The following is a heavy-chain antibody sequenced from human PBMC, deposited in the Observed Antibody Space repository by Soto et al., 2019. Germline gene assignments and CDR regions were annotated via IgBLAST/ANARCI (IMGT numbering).Heavy chain of an antibody. CDR2: IIPIFGTA. Sequence: SVKVSCKASGGTFSSYAISWVRQAPGQGLEWMGGIIPIFGTANYAQKFQGRVTITADESTSTAYMELSSLRSEDTAVYYCARSSYYDFWSGSGPSYYYYGMDVWGQGTTVTVSS. CDR3: ARSSYYDFWSGSGPSYYYYGMDV. V-gene: IGHV1-69*13. J-gene: IGHJ6*02. D-gene: IGHD3-3*01. CDR1: GGTFSSYA.